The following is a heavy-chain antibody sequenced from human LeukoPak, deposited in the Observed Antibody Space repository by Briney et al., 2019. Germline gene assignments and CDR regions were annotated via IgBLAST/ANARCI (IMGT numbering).Heavy chain of an antibody. Sequence: SETLSLTCTVSGGSISSSSYYWGWIRQPPGKGLEWIGSICYSGSTYYNPSLKSRVTISVDTSKNQFSLKLSSVTAADTAVYYCARDIAADGYYWGQGTLVTVSS. CDR3: ARDIAADGYY. V-gene: IGHV4-39*07. J-gene: IGHJ4*02. CDR1: GGSISSSSYY. D-gene: IGHD6-13*01. CDR2: ICYSGST.